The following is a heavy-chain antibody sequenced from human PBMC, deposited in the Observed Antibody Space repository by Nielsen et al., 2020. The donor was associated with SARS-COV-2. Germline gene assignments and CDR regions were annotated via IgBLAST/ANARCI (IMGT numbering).Heavy chain of an antibody. V-gene: IGHV4-4*02. CDR1: GGSISSSNW. D-gene: IGHD4-17*01. CDR3: ASGVTTVTMRFDY. CDR2: IYHSGST. J-gene: IGHJ4*02. Sequence: SETLSLTCAVSGGSISSSNWWSWVRQPPGKGLEWIVEIYHSGSTNYNPSLKSRVTISVDKSKNQFSLKLSSVTAADTAVYYCASGVTTVTMRFDYWGQGTLVTVSS.